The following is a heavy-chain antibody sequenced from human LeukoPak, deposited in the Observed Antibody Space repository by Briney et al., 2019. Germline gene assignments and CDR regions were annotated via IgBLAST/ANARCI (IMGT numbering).Heavy chain of an antibody. V-gene: IGHV3-21*01. CDR3: ARAGDGYNYGLDRESYFDY. D-gene: IGHD5-24*01. CDR1: GFTFSSYS. Sequence: GGSLRLSCAASGFTFSSYSMNWVRQAPGKGLEWVSSISSSSYIYYAGSVKGRFTISRDNAKSSLYLQMNSLRAEDTAVYYCARAGDGYNYGLDRESYFDYWGQGTLVTVSS. J-gene: IGHJ4*02. CDR2: ISSSSYI.